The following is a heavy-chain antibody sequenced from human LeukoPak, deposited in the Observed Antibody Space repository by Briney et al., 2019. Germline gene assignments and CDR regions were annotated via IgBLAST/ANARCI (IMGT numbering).Heavy chain of an antibody. CDR3: ARDSFAMVRGVIYYYMDV. CDR1: GFTFSSYA. CDR2: ISYDGSNK. D-gene: IGHD3-10*01. Sequence: GRSLRLSCAASGFTFSSYAMHWVRQAPGKGLEWVAVISYDGSNKYYADSVKGRFTISRDNSKNTLYLQMNSLRAEDTAVYYCARDSFAMVRGVIYYYMDVWGKGTTVTVSS. V-gene: IGHV3-30-3*01. J-gene: IGHJ6*03.